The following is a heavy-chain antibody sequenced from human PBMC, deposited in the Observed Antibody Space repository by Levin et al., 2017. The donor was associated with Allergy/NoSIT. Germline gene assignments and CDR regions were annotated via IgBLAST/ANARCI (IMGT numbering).Heavy chain of an antibody. CDR1: GDSINSYY. CDR2: IYYRGST. D-gene: IGHD5-24*01. CDR3: ARDSEEMALVPGV. Sequence: KASETLSLTCTVSGDSINSYYWSWIRQPPGKGLEWIGHIYYRGSTTYSPSLESRVTISLDRSKNLLSLNLTSVTAADTAVYYCARDSEEMALVPGVWGQGKMVTVSS. J-gene: IGHJ3*01. V-gene: IGHV4-59*01.